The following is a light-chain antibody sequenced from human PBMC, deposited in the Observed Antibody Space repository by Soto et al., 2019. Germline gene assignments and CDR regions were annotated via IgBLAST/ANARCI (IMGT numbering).Light chain of an antibody. CDR3: QQYNSYST. CDR2: DVS. V-gene: IGKV1-5*01. J-gene: IGKJ1*01. Sequence: DIQMTQSPSTLSASVGDRVTITCRASQGLSGRVAWYQQKPGKAPNLLIYDVSNLESGVPSRFSGTGSGTEFTLTINSLQPDDFATYYCQQYNSYSTFGPGTKVEVK. CDR1: QGLSGR.